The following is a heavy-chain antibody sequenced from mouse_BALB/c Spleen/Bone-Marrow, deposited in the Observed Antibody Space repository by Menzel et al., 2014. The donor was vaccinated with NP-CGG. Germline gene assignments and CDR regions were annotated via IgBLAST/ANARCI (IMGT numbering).Heavy chain of an antibody. Sequence: VQLQQYGAELVRPGASVKLSCKAFGYTFTSYWINWVKQRPGQGLEWIGNIYPSDSYTNYNQKFKDKATLTVDKSSSTPYMQLSSQTSEDSAVCYCTRTTEGFDYWGQGTTLTVSS. CDR2: IYPSDSYT. V-gene: IGHV1-69*02. CDR3: TRTTEGFDY. D-gene: IGHD1-1*01. CDR1: GYTFTSYW. J-gene: IGHJ2*01.